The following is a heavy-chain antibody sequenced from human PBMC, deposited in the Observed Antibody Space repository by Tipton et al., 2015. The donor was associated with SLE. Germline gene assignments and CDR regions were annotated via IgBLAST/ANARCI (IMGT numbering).Heavy chain of an antibody. CDR1: GGPISSHY. CDR3: AIDPLYYYDSSGYYP. CDR2: IYYSGST. V-gene: IGHV4-59*11. Sequence: TLSLPCTVSGGPISSHYWSWIRQPPGKGMEWIGYIYYSGSTHYNPYLKSRVTISVDTSKNQFSLKLSSVTAADTAVYYCAIDPLYYYDSSGYYPWGQGTLVTVSS. D-gene: IGHD3-22*01. J-gene: IGHJ5*02.